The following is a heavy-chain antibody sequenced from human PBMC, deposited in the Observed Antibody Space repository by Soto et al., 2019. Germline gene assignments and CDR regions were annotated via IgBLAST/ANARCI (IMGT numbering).Heavy chain of an antibody. V-gene: IGHV3-9*01. J-gene: IGHJ4*02. CDR3: AKDGAASGWYGPTDY. Sequence: GGSLRLSCAASGFTFDDYAMHWVRQAPGKGLEWVSGISWNSGSIGYADSVKGRFTISRDNAKNSLYLQMNSLRAEDTALYYCAKDGAASGWYGPTDYWGQGTLVTVSS. CDR2: ISWNSGSI. D-gene: IGHD6-19*01. CDR1: GFTFDDYA.